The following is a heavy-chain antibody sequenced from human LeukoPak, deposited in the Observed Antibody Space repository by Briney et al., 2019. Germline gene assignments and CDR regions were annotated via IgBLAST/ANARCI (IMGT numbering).Heavy chain of an antibody. CDR1: GYTFTSYG. J-gene: IGHJ4*02. D-gene: IGHD1-1*01. CDR2: ISAYNGNT. V-gene: IGHV1-18*01. Sequence: ASVTVSCKASGYTFTSYGITWVRQAPGQGLEWMGWISAYNGNTNYAQNLQGRVTMTTDTSTSTAYMELRSLRSDGTAVYYCARDTTSTRPDYWGQGTLVTVSS. CDR3: ARDTTSTRPDY.